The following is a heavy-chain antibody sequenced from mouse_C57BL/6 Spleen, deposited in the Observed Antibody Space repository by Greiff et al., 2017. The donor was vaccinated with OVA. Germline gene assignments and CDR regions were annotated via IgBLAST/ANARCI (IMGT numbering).Heavy chain of an antibody. CDR3: ARYRGITTVVATDWYFDV. V-gene: IGHV3-8*01. Sequence: EVMLVESGPGLAKPSQTLSLTCSVTGYSITSDYWNWIRKFPGNKLEYMGYISYSGSTYYNPSLKSRISITRDTSKNQYYLQLNSVTTEDTATYYCARYRGITTVVATDWYFDVWGTGTTVTVSS. CDR2: ISYSGST. CDR1: GYSITSDY. J-gene: IGHJ1*03. D-gene: IGHD1-1*01.